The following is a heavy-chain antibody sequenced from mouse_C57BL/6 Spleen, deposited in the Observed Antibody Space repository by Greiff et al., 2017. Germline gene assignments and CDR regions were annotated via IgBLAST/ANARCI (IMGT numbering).Heavy chain of an antibody. CDR2: IDPNSGGT. CDR3: AIDSSGQYYYAMDY. Sequence: QVQLQQSGAELVKPGASVKLSCKASGYTFTSYWMHWVKQRPGRGLEWIGRIDPNSGGTKYNEKFKSKATLTVDKPSSTAYMQLSSLTSEDSAVYYCAIDSSGQYYYAMDYWGQGTSVTVSS. J-gene: IGHJ4*01. CDR1: GYTFTSYW. V-gene: IGHV1-72*01. D-gene: IGHD3-2*02.